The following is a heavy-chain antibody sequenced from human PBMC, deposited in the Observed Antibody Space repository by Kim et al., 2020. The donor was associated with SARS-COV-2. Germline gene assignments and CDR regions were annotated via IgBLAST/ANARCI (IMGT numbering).Heavy chain of an antibody. D-gene: IGHD6-19*01. V-gene: IGHV3-15*01. CDR3: VRDALGQWPLNL. J-gene: IGHJ5*02. CDR1: GFTFSNAW. CDR2: IKSKSGGGTT. Sequence: GGSLRLSCAASGFTFSNAWMGWVRQAPGKGLEWVGRIKSKSGGGTTDYAAPGKGRVTISRDDSKNTLYVQMNSLKIEDTAMYYCVRDALGQWPLNLWGQGALVTVSS.